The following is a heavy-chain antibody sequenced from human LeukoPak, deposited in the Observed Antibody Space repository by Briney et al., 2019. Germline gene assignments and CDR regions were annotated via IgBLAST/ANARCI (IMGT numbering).Heavy chain of an antibody. D-gene: IGHD6-19*01. CDR2: ISSNGGST. J-gene: IGHJ4*02. Sequence: GGSLRLSCSASGFTFSSYAMHWVRQAPGKGLEYVSAISSNGGSTYYADSVKGRFTISRDNSKNALYLQMSSLRAEDTAVYYCAKTADSSGWYYSDYLVPGTLVTTSS. CDR3: AKTADSSGWYYSDY. V-gene: IGHV3-64D*06. CDR1: GFTFSSYA.